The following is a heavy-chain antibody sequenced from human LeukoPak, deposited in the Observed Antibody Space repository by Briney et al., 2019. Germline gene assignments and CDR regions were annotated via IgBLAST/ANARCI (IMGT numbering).Heavy chain of an antibody. D-gene: IGHD3-9*01. Sequence: SVKVSCKASGGTFSSYAISWVRQAPGQGLEWMRGIIPIFGTANYAQKFQGRVTITADESTSTAYMELSSLRSEDTAVYYCARGPTVILVTHYYYYMDVWGKGTTVTIPS. CDR1: GGTFSSYA. CDR3: ARGPTVILVTHYYYYMDV. V-gene: IGHV1-69*13. J-gene: IGHJ6*03. CDR2: IIPIFGTA.